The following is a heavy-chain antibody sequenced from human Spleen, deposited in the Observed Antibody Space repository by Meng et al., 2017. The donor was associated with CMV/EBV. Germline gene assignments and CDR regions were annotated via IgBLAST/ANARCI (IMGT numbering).Heavy chain of an antibody. D-gene: IGHD1-1*01. CDR2: IFPADSET. V-gene: IGHV5-51*01. J-gene: IGHJ4*02. CDR3: AKQDWNDVPDY. Sequence: KVSCKASGYKFTDYWIAWVRQMPGKGLEWMGIIFPADSETRYNPSFQGQVTISVDKSISTAYLQWNSLKASDTAMYYCAKQDWNDVPDYWGQGTLVTVSS. CDR1: GYKFTDYW.